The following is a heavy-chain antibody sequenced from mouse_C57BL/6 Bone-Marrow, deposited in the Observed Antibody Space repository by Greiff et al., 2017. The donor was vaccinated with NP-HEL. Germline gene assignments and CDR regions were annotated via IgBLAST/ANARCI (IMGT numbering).Heavy chain of an antibody. J-gene: IGHJ4*01. D-gene: IGHD1-1*01. Sequence: EVMLVESGGGLVQPGGSLKLSCAASGFTFSDYYMYWVRQTPEKRLEWVAYISNGGGSTYYPDTVKGRFTISRDNAKNPLYLQMSRLKSEDTAMYYCARHYYYGTDAMDYWGQGTSVTVSS. CDR3: ARHYYYGTDAMDY. CDR2: ISNGGGST. CDR1: GFTFSDYY. V-gene: IGHV5-12*01.